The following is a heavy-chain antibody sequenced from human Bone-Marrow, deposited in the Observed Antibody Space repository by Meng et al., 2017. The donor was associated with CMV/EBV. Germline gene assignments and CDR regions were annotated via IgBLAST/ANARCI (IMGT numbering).Heavy chain of an antibody. CDR2: ISYDGSNK. CDR1: GFTFSSYA. D-gene: IGHD3-3*01. Sequence: GESLKISCAASGFTFSSYAMHWVRQAPGKGLEWVAVISYDGSNKYYADSVKGRFTISRDNSKNTLYLQMNSLRAEDTAVYYCARCITIFGVVITDNYYYYGMDVCGQGTTVTVSS. J-gene: IGHJ6*02. V-gene: IGHV3-30-3*01. CDR3: ARCITIFGVVITDNYYYYGMDV.